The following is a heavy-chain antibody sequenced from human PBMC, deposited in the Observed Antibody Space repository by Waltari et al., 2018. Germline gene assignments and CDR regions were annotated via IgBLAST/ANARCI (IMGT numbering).Heavy chain of an antibody. Sequence: EVQLVQSGAEVKKPGAAVKISCQTSGYTFSDHFIHWVQQAPGKGPEWMGRVDPEDGDTVYAEKFKARVTITADTSIDTAYMELSSLRSDDTAVYYCATPLTVNTYFDYWGQGTLVTVSS. CDR3: ATPLTVNTYFDY. D-gene: IGHD4-4*01. V-gene: IGHV1-69-2*01. CDR2: VDPEDGDT. CDR1: GYTFSDHF. J-gene: IGHJ4*02.